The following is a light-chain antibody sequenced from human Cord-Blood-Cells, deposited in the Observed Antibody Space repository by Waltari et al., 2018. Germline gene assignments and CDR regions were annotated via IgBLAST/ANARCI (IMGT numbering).Light chain of an antibody. CDR2: DAS. V-gene: IGKV3-11*01. CDR3: QQRSNWPPLT. J-gene: IGKJ4*01. CDR1: QSVSRY. Sequence: EIVLTQSPATLPLSPGDRATLSCRASQSVSRYLAWYQQKPGQAPRLLIYDASNRATGIPARFSGSGSGTDVTLTISSLEPEDFAVYYCQQRSNWPPLTFGGGTKVEIK.